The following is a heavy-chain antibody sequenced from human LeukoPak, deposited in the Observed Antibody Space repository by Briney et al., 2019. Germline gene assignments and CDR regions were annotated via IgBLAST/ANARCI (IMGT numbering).Heavy chain of an antibody. CDR3: ATPNPNYYDSSGYYSESASAFDI. CDR2: IYYSRST. CDR1: GGSLSSGGYY. V-gene: IGHV4-31*03. D-gene: IGHD3-22*01. Sequence: SQTLSLTCTVSGGSLSSGGYYWSWIRQHPGKGLEWIGYIYYSRSTYYNPSLKSRVTISVETSKNQFSLKLSSVTAADTAVYYCATPNPNYYDSSGYYSESASAFDIWGQGTMVTVSS. J-gene: IGHJ3*02.